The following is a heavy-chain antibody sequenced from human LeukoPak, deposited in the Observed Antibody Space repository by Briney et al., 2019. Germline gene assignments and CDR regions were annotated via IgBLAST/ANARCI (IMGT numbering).Heavy chain of an antibody. CDR1: GYTFTGYY. D-gene: IGHD3-9*01. V-gene: IGHV1-2*06. CDR3: ARGNYDILTGYYGSDYFDY. J-gene: IGHJ4*02. CDR2: INPNSGGT. Sequence: ASVKVSCKASGYTFTGYYTHWVRQAPGQGLEWMGRINPNSGGTNYAQKFQGRVTMTRDTSISTAYMELSRLRSDDTAVYYCARGNYDILTGYYGSDYFDYWGQGTLVTVSS.